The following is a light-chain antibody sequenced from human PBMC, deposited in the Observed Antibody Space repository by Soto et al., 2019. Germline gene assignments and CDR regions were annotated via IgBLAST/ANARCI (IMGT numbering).Light chain of an antibody. CDR2: DAS. Sequence: EIVLTQSPATLSLSPGERATLSCRASQSVSSSYAWYQQKPGQAPRLLIYDASNRATGIPARFSGSGSGTDFTLTISSLEPEDFAVDYCQQRSNWPPGYTFGRGTKLEIK. J-gene: IGKJ2*01. CDR3: QQRSNWPPGYT. CDR1: QSVSSS. V-gene: IGKV3-11*01.